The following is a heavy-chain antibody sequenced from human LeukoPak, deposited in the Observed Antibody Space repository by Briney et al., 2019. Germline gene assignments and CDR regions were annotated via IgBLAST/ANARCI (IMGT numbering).Heavy chain of an antibody. D-gene: IGHD1-1*01. CDR3: ARVLRLERPYYYYYMDV. V-gene: IGHV3-21*04. CDR2: ISSSSYI. J-gene: IGHJ6*03. Sequence: GGSLRLSCAASGFTFSSYTMNWVRQAPGKGLEWVSSISSSSYIYHADSVKGRFTFSRDNAKNSLYLQMNSLRAEDTALYHCARVLRLERPYYYYYMDVWGKGTTVTISS. CDR1: GFTFSSYT.